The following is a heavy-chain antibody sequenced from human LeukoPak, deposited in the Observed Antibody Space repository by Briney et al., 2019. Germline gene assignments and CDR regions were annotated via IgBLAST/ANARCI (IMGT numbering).Heavy chain of an antibody. CDR2: ISGSGTST. V-gene: IGHV3-23*01. Sequence: GGSLRLSCAASGFTFSSSAMTWVRQAPGKGLEWVSGISGSGTSTYYADSVKGRLTISRDNSKNTLYLQMNSLRAEDTAVYYCAKAGWFNWFDPWGPGTLVTVSS. CDR3: AKAGWFNWFDP. CDR1: GFTFSSSA. D-gene: IGHD6-19*01. J-gene: IGHJ5*02.